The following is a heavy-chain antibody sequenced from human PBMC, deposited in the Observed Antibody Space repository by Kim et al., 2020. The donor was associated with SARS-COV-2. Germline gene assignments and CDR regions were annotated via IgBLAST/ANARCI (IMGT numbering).Heavy chain of an antibody. Sequence: GGSLRLSCAASGFTFSNCFMHWVRQAPGKGLEWVSVISNDGSNKYYADVVKGRFTISRDNSKKTLFLQMNSLRAEDTVLYYCARARRTRLRGVTYYYFG. V-gene: IGHV3-30-3*01. CDR3: ARARRTRLRGVTYYYFG. CDR1: GFTFSNCF. J-gene: IGHJ6*01. D-gene: IGHD3-10*01. CDR2: ISNDGSNK.